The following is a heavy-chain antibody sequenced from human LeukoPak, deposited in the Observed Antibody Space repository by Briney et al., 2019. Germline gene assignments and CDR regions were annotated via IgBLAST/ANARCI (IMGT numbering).Heavy chain of an antibody. CDR1: GDSVSSNSAA. V-gene: IGHV6-1*01. Sequence: SQTLSLTCAISGDSVSSNSAAWHWIRQSPSRGLEWLGRTYYKSKWYNDYAVSVKSRITINPDTSKNQFSLQLNSVTPEDTAVYYCAREAFSDSGTYYGYFDLWGRGTLVTVSS. CDR3: AREAFSDSGTYYGYFDL. D-gene: IGHD1-26*01. J-gene: IGHJ2*01. CDR2: TYYKSKWYN.